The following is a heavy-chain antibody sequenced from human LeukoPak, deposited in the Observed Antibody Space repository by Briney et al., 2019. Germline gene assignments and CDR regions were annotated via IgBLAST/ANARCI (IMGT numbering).Heavy chain of an antibody. CDR3: AKEGSYYDRGRGLGY. CDR1: GFTFSSYA. CDR2: ISGSGGST. D-gene: IGHD3-22*01. J-gene: IGHJ4*02. Sequence: GRSLRLSCAASGFTFSSYAMSWVRQAPGKGLEWVSAISGSGGSTYYADSVKGRFTISRDISKNTLYLQMNSLRAEDTAVYYCAKEGSYYDRGRGLGYWGQGTLVTVSS. V-gene: IGHV3-23*01.